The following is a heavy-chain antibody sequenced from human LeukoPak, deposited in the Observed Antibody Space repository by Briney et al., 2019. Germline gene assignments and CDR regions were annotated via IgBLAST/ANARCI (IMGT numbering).Heavy chain of an antibody. D-gene: IGHD2-2*01. Sequence: PGGSLRLSCAASGFTFSTYSMNWVRQAPGKGLECVSSISSSSSYIYYTDSLKGRFTISRDNAKNPLYLQMNSLRAEDTAAYYCARDSSTIIDYWGQGTLVTVSS. CDR2: ISSSSSYI. V-gene: IGHV3-21*01. CDR1: GFTFSTYS. CDR3: ARDSSTIIDY. J-gene: IGHJ4*02.